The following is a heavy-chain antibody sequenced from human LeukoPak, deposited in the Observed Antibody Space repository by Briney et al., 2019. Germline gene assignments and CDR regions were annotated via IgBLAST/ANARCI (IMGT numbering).Heavy chain of an antibody. CDR1: GFSFSGYS. Sequence: GGSLRLSCAASGFSFSGYSINWVRQAPGKGLEWVSSISPSSSYIYYADSVKGRFTISRDSAKNSLYLQMNSLRAEDTAVYYCAKDHRVGAPPYWGQGTLVTVSS. D-gene: IGHD1-26*01. CDR2: ISPSSSYI. J-gene: IGHJ4*02. CDR3: AKDHRVGAPPY. V-gene: IGHV3-21*04.